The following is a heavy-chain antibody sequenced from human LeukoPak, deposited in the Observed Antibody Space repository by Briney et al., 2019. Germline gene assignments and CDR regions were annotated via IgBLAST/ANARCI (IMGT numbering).Heavy chain of an antibody. J-gene: IGHJ6*02. CDR1: GYTFTSYG. Sequence: ASVKVSCKASGYTFTSYGISWVRQAPGQGLEWMGGIIPIFGTANYAQKFQGRVTITADESTSTAYMELSSLRSEDTAVYYCARVVLGSGSYYTKGYYYYGMDVWGQGTTVTVSS. CDR3: ARVVLGSGSYYTKGYYYYGMDV. V-gene: IGHV1-69*13. CDR2: IIPIFGTA. D-gene: IGHD1-26*01.